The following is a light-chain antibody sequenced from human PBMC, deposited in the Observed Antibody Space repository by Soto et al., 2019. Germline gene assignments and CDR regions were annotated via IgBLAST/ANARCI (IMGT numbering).Light chain of an antibody. CDR2: DVS. J-gene: IGLJ2*01. CDR3: SSYAGNYTWV. Sequence: QSVLTQPRSVSGSPGQSVTLSCTGTSDDVGGYNYVSRYQEHPGKAPKLMIYDVSKRPSGVPNRFSGSKSGNTASLTISGLQADDEAHYHCSSYAGNYTWVFGGGTQLTVL. V-gene: IGLV2-11*01. CDR1: SDDVGGYNY.